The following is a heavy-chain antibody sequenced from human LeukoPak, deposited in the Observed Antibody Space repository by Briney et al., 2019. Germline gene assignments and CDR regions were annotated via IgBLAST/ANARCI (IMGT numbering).Heavy chain of an antibody. J-gene: IGHJ6*03. D-gene: IGHD6-19*01. CDR3: ARDSSSGWYNYYYYYYMDV. CDR2: INSDGSST. V-gene: IGHV3-74*01. CDR1: GFTFSSYW. Sequence: PGGSLRLSWAASGFTFSSYWMHWVRQAPGKGLVWVSRINSDGSSTSYADSVKGRFTISRDNAKNSLYLQMNSLRAEDTAVYYCARDSSSGWYNYYYYYYMDVWGKGTTVTVSS.